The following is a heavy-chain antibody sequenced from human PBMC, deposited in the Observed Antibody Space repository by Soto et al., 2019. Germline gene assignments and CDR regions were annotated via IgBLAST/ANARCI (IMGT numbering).Heavy chain of an antibody. D-gene: IGHD4-17*01. V-gene: IGHV4-59*08. CDR2: IYYSGST. J-gene: IGHJ2*01. CDR1: GGSISSYY. CDR3: ARHLSPDYGADKYWYFDL. Sequence: QVQLQESGPGLVKPSETLSLTCTVSGGSISSYYWSWIRQPPGKGLEWIGYIYYSGSTNYNPSLKSRVTISVDTSKNQFSRKLSSVTAADTAVYYCARHLSPDYGADKYWYFDLWGRGTLVTVSS.